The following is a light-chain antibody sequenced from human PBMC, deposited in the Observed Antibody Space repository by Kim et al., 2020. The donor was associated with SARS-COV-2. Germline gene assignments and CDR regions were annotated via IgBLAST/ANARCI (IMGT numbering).Light chain of an antibody. Sequence: AFIYCRSSQSLVYSDGSNYLDWFQQRPGQVPRRLIYKASNRHCGVPDRFSGSGSGTDFTLKITRVEAEDFGVYYCMQGKHWPFTFGHGTKVDIK. J-gene: IGKJ3*01. CDR2: KAS. CDR3: MQGKHWPFT. V-gene: IGKV2-30*01. CDR1: QSLVYSDGSNY.